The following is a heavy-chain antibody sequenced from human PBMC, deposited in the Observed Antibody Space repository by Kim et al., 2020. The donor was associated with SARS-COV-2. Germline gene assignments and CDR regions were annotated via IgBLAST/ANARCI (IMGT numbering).Heavy chain of an antibody. Sequence: SETLSLTCTVSGGSISSYYWSWIRQPPGKGLEWIGYIYYSGSTNYNPSLKSRVTISVDTSKNQFSLKLSSVTAADTAVYYCARSDYSSGWLFDYWGQGTLVTVSS. CDR1: GGSISSYY. V-gene: IGHV4-59*01. CDR2: IYYSGST. CDR3: ARSDYSSGWLFDY. J-gene: IGHJ4*02. D-gene: IGHD6-19*01.